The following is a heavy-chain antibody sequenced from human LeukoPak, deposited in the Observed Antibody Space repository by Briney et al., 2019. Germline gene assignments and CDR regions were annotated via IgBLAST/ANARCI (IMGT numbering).Heavy chain of an antibody. D-gene: IGHD3-10*01. CDR2: IYSGGST. CDR1: GFTVSSNY. V-gene: IGHV3-53*01. Sequence: GGSLRLSCAASGFTVSSNYMSWVRQAPGKGLEWVSVIYSGGSTYYADSVKGRFTISRDNSKNTPYLQMNSLRAEDTAVYYCARVGITEYYYGSGSSALDYWGQGTLVTVSS. J-gene: IGHJ4*02. CDR3: ARVGITEYYYGSGSSALDY.